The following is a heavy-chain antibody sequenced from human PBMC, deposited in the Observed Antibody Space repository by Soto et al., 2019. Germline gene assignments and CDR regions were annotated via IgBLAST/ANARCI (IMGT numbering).Heavy chain of an antibody. Sequence: EVQLLESGGGLVQPGGSLRLSCAASGFTFSSYAMSWVRQAPGKGVEWVSAISGSGGSTYYADSVKGRFTISRDNSKNTLYLQMNSLRAEDTAVYYCAKVILSVSVYYGMDVWGQGTTVTVSS. D-gene: IGHD1-20*01. V-gene: IGHV3-23*01. CDR2: ISGSGGST. CDR1: GFTFSSYA. J-gene: IGHJ6*02. CDR3: AKVILSVSVYYGMDV.